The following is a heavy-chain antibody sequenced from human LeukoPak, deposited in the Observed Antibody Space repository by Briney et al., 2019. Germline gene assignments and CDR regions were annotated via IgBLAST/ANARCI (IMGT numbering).Heavy chain of an antibody. CDR1: GFTFSSYS. CDR2: ISSSSSYI. D-gene: IGHD4-11*01. J-gene: IGHJ5*02. V-gene: IGHV3-21*01. CDR3: ARVDAIDYSDYEANWFDP. Sequence: GGSLRLSCAASGFTFSSYSMNWVRQAPGKGQEWVSSISSSSSYIYYADSVKGRFTISRDNAKNSLYLEMDSLRAEDTAVYYCARVDAIDYSDYEANWFDPWGQGTLVTVSS.